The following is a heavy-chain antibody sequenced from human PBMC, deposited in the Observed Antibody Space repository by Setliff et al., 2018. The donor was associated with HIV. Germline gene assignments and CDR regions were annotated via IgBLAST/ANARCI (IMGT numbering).Heavy chain of an antibody. V-gene: IGHV1-46*01. CDR3: ARMRGGHNIREGAFDI. D-gene: IGHD1-20*01. Sequence: ASVKVSCKASGYTFSNYDINWVRQAPGQGLEWMGIINPSGGSTSYAQKFQGRVTMTTDTGTRTAYMELRSLRSDDTAMYYCARMRGGHNIREGAFDIWGQGTMVTVSS. J-gene: IGHJ3*02. CDR1: GYTFSNYD. CDR2: INPSGGST.